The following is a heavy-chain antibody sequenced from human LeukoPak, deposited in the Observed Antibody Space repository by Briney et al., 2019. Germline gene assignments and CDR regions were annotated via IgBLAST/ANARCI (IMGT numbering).Heavy chain of an antibody. D-gene: IGHD3-22*01. V-gene: IGHV3-30-3*01. CDR3: AREGSSGYYPS. Sequence: PGGSLRLSCAASGFTFSSYPMLWVRQAPGKGLEWVAVISYDGSEKHYADPVKGRFTISRDNSKNTLYLQMDSLRAEDTAVYYCAREGSSGYYPSWGQGILVTVSS. CDR2: ISYDGSEK. J-gene: IGHJ4*02. CDR1: GFTFSSYP.